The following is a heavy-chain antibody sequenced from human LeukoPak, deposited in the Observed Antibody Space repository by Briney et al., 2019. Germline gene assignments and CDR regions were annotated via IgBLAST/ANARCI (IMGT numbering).Heavy chain of an antibody. CDR1: GFTFSSYW. CDR2: INSDGSST. CDR3: ARGRTRADYYYGMDV. V-gene: IGHV3-74*01. Sequence: PGGSLRLSCAASGFTFSSYWMHWVRQAPGKGLVWVSRINSDGSSTSYADSVKGRFTISRDNAKNTLYLQKNSLRAEDTAVYYCARGRTRADYYYGMDVWGKGTTITVSS. J-gene: IGHJ6*04.